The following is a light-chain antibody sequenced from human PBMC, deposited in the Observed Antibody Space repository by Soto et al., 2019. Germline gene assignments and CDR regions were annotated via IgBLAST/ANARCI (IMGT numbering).Light chain of an antibody. Sequence: EIVLTQSPGTLSSSPGERATHSCRASQSVRNNYLAWYQQRPGQAPRLLIYAASSRATGIPDRFSGSGSGTDFTLTISRLEPEDFAVYYCQQYGTSPRTFGQGTKVDI. CDR1: QSVRNNY. CDR3: QQYGTSPRT. J-gene: IGKJ1*01. CDR2: AAS. V-gene: IGKV3-20*01.